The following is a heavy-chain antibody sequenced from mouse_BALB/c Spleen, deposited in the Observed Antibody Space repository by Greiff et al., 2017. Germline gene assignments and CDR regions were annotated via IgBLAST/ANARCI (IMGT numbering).Heavy chain of an antibody. CDR1: GFTFTDYY. CDR2: IRNKANGYTT. D-gene: IGHD1-1*01. CDR3: ARDRDYYGSSSWFAY. V-gene: IGHV7-3*02. Sequence: EVMLVESGGGLVQPGGSLRLSCATSGFTFTDYYMSWVRQPPGKALEWLGFIRNKANGYTTEYSASVKGRFTISRDNSQSILYLQMNTLRAEDSATYYCARDRDYYGSSSWFAYWGQGTLVTVSA. J-gene: IGHJ3*01.